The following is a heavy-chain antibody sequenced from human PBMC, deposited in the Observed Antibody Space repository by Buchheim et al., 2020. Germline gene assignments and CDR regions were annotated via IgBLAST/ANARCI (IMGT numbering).Heavy chain of an antibody. CDR1: GGTFSSYA. Sequence: QVQLVQSGAEVKKPGSSVKVSCKASGGTFSSYAISWVRQAPGQGLEWMGRIIPILGIANYAQKFQGRVTITADKSTSTAYMELSSLRSEDTGVYYCASGAYRHLYYYYGMDVWGQGTT. D-gene: IGHD4-11*01. V-gene: IGHV1-69*04. CDR3: ASGAYRHLYYYYGMDV. J-gene: IGHJ6*02. CDR2: IIPILGIA.